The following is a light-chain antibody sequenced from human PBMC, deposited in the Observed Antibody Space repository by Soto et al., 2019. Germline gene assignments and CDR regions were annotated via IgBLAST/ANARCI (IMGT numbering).Light chain of an antibody. CDR3: KQYGSSGT. J-gene: IGKJ1*01. V-gene: IGKV3-20*01. CDR1: QSVSTNY. CDR2: GAS. Sequence: EIVLTQSPGTLSLSPGERATLSRRASQSVSTNYLAWYQQKPGQAPRLLIYGASNRATGIPDRLSGSGSGTDFTLTIRRLEPEDFAVDYCKQYGSSGTFGQGTKGEIK.